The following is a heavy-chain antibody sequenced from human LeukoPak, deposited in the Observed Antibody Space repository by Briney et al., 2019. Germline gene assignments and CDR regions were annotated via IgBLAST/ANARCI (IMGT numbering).Heavy chain of an antibody. V-gene: IGHV4-34*01. Sequence: ASETLSLTCAVYGGSFSGYYWSWIRQPPGKGLEWIGEINHSGSTNYNPSLMSRITISVDTSKIQFSLMLSPVTAADTAVYYCARGRYGGYFDCWGQGTLVTVSS. D-gene: IGHD4-23*01. CDR2: INHSGST. J-gene: IGHJ4*02. CDR1: GGSFSGYY. CDR3: ARGRYGGYFDC.